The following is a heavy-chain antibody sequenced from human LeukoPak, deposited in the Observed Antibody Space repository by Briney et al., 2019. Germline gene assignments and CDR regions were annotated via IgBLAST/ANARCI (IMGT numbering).Heavy chain of an antibody. Sequence: ASVKVSCKASGCTFTSYGISWVRQAPGQGLEWMGWISAYNGNTNYAQKLQGRVTMTTDTSTSTAYMELRSLRSDDTAVYYCARDRDSITIFGVVTYNWFDPWGQGTLVTVSS. D-gene: IGHD3-3*01. CDR3: ARDRDSITIFGVVTYNWFDP. CDR2: ISAYNGNT. V-gene: IGHV1-18*01. J-gene: IGHJ5*02. CDR1: GCTFTSYG.